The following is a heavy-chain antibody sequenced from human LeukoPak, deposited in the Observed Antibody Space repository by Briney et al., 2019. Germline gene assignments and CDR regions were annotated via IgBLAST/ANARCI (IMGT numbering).Heavy chain of an antibody. D-gene: IGHD6-13*01. V-gene: IGHV5-51*01. J-gene: IGHJ4*02. CDR3: ARRWNAAGTLDY. CDR1: EYSFPNYC. Sequence: GESLKISCKHSEYSFPNYCVGWVRQMPGKGLEWMGIIYPDDSDTRYSPSFQGRVTISADKSINTAYLEWSSLKASDTAMYYCARRWNAAGTLDYWGQGTLVTVSS. CDR2: IYPDDSDT.